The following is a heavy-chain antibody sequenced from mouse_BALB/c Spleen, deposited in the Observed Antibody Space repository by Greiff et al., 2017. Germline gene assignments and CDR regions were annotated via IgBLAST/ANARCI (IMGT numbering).Heavy chain of an antibody. CDR1: GYTFTSYY. V-gene: IGHV1S81*02. Sequence: QVQLQQPGAELVKPGASVKLSCKASGYTFTSYYMYWVKQRPGQGLEWIGGINPSNGGTNSNEKFKSKATLTVDKSSSTAYMQLSSLTSEDSAVYYCTRWDYGYPFAYWGQGTLVTVSA. CDR2: INPSNGGT. D-gene: IGHD1-2*01. CDR3: TRWDYGYPFAY. J-gene: IGHJ3*01.